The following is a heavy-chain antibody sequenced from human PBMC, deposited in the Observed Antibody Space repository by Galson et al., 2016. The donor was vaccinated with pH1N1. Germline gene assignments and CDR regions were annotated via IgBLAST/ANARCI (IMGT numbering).Heavy chain of an antibody. CDR1: GGSISSGSYY. J-gene: IGHJ3*01. CDR2: IYTSGST. Sequence: TLSLTCTVSGGSISSGSYYWSWIRQPAGKGLEWIGYIYTSGSTDYNPSLKSRVTISVDTSTTQFTLQLRSVTAADTAVYYCARSIFMVSDAFDFCGQGTMGTVSS. CDR3: ARSIFMVSDAFDF. D-gene: IGHD3-10*01. V-gene: IGHV4-61*09.